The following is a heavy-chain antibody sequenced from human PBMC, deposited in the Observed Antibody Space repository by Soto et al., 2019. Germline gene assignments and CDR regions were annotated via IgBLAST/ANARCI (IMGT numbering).Heavy chain of an antibody. V-gene: IGHV1-18*04. Sequence: VLVGQSGGEVRRPGASVKVSCKASGYTFTSYHISWVRQSPGRGPEWMGWVNAFDDNTNYSQKFQDRVTMTADRSRDTAYMELRNLTSDDTALYYCARNLYGRAFDIWGLGTMLTVSS. CDR3: ARNLYGRAFDI. D-gene: IGHD2-8*01. CDR2: VNAFDDNT. J-gene: IGHJ3*02. CDR1: GYTFTSYH.